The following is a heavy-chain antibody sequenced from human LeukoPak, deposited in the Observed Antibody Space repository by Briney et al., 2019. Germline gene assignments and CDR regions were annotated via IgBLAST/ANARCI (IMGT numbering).Heavy chain of an antibody. CDR1: GDSISSGDYY. Sequence: SQTLSLTCTVSGDSISSGDYYWNWIRQPPGKGLEWIGYIYYSGSTYYNPSLKSRVTISLDTSKTQFSLRLSSVTAADTAVHYCSRGLRGRSGYYFDSWGQGTLVTVSS. CDR2: IYYSGST. J-gene: IGHJ4*02. V-gene: IGHV4-30-4*01. CDR3: SRGLRGRSGYYFDS.